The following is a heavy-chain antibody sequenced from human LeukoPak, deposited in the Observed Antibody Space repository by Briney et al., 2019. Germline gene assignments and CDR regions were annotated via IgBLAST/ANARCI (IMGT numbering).Heavy chain of an antibody. Sequence: LSLTCTVSGGSISSGGYYWSWIRQHPGKGLEWIGYIYYSGSTYYNPSLKSRVTISVDTSKNQFSLKLSSVTAADTAVYYCARVKGVRRGKYYDSSGFFDYWGQGTLVTVSS. CDR3: ARVKGVRRGKYYDSSGFFDY. V-gene: IGHV4-31*03. CDR1: GGSISSGGYY. CDR2: IYYSGST. J-gene: IGHJ4*02. D-gene: IGHD3-22*01.